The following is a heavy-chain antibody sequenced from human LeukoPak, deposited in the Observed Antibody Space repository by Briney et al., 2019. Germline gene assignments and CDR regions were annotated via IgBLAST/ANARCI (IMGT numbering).Heavy chain of an antibody. D-gene: IGHD4-17*01. CDR2: INPNSGGT. V-gene: IGHV1-2*02. CDR3: ARDQDYGDYGIADY. Sequence: ASVKVSCKASGYTFTGYYMHWVRQAPGQGLEWMGWINPNSGGTNYAQKFQGRVTMTRDTSISTAYMELSRLRSDDTAVYYCARDQDYGDYGIADYWGQGTLVTVSS. CDR1: GYTFTGYY. J-gene: IGHJ4*02.